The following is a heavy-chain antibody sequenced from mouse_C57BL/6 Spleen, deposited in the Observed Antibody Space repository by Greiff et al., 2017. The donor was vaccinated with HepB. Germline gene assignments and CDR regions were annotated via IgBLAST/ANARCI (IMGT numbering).Heavy chain of an antibody. CDR3: ASHFYDGYLDY. J-gene: IGHJ2*01. V-gene: IGHV3-6*01. CDR1: GYSITSGYY. CDR2: ISYDGSN. D-gene: IGHD2-3*01. Sequence: ESGPGLVKPSQSLSLTCSVTGYSITSGYYWNWIRQFPGNKLEWMGYISYDGSNNYNPSLKNRISITRDTSKNQFFLKLNSVTTEDTATYYCASHFYDGYLDYWGQGTTLTVSS.